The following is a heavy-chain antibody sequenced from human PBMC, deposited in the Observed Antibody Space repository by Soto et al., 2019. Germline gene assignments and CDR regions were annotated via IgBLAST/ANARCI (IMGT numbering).Heavy chain of an antibody. CDR3: AKVHWDCGWSGGVIDY. D-gene: IGHD3-16*01. CDR1: GFTFSSYA. CDR2: ITGSGSST. J-gene: IGHJ4*02. Sequence: EVQLLESGGGLVQPGGYLRLSCTASGFTFSSYAVSWVRQAPGKGLEWISAITGSGSSTYYAHSVKGRFSISRDNSKNSLCRQMNSLRAEDTAVYYCAKVHWDCGWSGGVIDYWGQGTLVTVSS. V-gene: IGHV3-23*01.